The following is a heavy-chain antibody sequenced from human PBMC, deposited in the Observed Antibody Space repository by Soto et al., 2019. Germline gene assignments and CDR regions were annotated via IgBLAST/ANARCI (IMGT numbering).Heavy chain of an antibody. CDR2: ISGSGGST. CDR3: AKDQGRSGSGY. Sequence: GGSLRLSCAASVFTFSSYAMSWVRQAPGKGLEWVSAISGSGGSTYYADSVKGRFTISRDNSKNKLYLQMNSLRAEDTAVYYCAKDQGRSGSGYWGQGTLVTVSS. J-gene: IGHJ4*02. D-gene: IGHD6-19*01. CDR1: VFTFSSYA. V-gene: IGHV3-23*01.